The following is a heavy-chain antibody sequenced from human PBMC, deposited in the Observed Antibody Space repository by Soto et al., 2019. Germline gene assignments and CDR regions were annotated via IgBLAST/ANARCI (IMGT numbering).Heavy chain of an antibody. Sequence: HPGGSLRLSCAASGFTFSSYWMSWVRQAPGKGLEWVANIKQDGSEKYYVDSVKGRFTISRDNAKNSLYLQMNSLRAEDTAVYYCARSLYHSSGWSGLRYWGQGTLVTVSS. CDR2: IKQDGSEK. CDR3: ARSLYHSSGWSGLRY. J-gene: IGHJ4*02. V-gene: IGHV3-7*01. CDR1: GFTFSSYW. D-gene: IGHD6-19*01.